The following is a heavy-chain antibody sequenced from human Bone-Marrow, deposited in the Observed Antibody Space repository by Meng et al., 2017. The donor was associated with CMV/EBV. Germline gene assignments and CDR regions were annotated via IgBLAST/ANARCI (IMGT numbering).Heavy chain of an antibody. J-gene: IGHJ4*02. V-gene: IGHV1-2*02. CDR2: INPNSGGT. Sequence: ASVKVSCKASGYTFTGYYMHWVRQAPGQGLEWMGWINPNSGGTNYAQQFQGRVTMTRDTSTSTAYMEVGGLTSDDTAIYYCARGSWNYDFWGRGTLVTVSS. D-gene: IGHD1-7*01. CDR3: ARGSWNYDF. CDR1: GYTFTGYY.